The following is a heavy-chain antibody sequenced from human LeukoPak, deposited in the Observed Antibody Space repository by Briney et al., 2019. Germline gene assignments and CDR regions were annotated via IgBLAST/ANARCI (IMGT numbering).Heavy chain of an antibody. CDR1: GFTFYSYG. V-gene: IGHV3-30*18. D-gene: IGHD3-22*01. J-gene: IGHJ5*02. CDR3: AKDPYRVIVATGNYLDP. CDR2: ISHDGSNI. Sequence: GGSLRLSCVASGFTFYSYGMHWVRQAPGKGLEWVAVISHDGSNIHYGDSVEGRFTISRDNSKNTLYLQMNSLRAEDTAVYHCAKDPYRVIVATGNYLDPWGQGTLVTVSS.